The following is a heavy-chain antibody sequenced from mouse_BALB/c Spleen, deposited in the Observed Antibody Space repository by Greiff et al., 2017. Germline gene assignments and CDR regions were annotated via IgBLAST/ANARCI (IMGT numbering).Heavy chain of an antibody. J-gene: IGHJ3*01. CDR1: GFTFSDYY. V-gene: IGHV5-4*02. Sequence: DVQLVESGGGLVKPGGSLKLSCAASGFTFSDYYMYWVRQTPEKRLEWVATISDGGSYTYYPDSVKGRFTISRDNAKNNLYLQMSSLKSEDTAMYYCARGDYGSTWFAYWGQGTLVTVSA. CDR3: ARGDYGSTWFAY. CDR2: ISDGGSYT. D-gene: IGHD1-1*01.